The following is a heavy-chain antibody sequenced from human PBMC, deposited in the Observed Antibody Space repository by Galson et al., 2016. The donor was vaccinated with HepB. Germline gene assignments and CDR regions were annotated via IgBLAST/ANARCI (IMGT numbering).Heavy chain of an antibody. CDR2: THHTGST. J-gene: IGHJ6*03. Sequence: TLSLTCTVSGGSISSGDYYWSWIRQHPGKGLEWIGYTHHTGSTYYNPSLKSRVTISVEKSKNQFSLRLSSVTAADTAVYYCARADDDILNDSVDYYMDVWGKGTTVTVSS. V-gene: IGHV4-31*03. D-gene: IGHD3-9*01. CDR1: GGSISSGDYY. CDR3: ARADDDILNDSVDYYMDV.